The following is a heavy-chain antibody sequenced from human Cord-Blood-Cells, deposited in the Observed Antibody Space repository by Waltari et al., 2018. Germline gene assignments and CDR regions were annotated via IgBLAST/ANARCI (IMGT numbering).Heavy chain of an antibody. D-gene: IGHD2-15*01. CDR1: GYTFTGYY. V-gene: IGHV1-2*02. CDR2: INANSGGT. J-gene: IGHJ5*02. CDR3: ARGPRELYNWFDP. Sequence: VQLAQSGAEAKKPGASVKVSCKASGYTFTGYYMPWVLQAPGQGLEWMGWINANSGGTKYAQKFQGMVTMTRSTSISTAYMELGRLRSDDTAVYSCARGPRELYNWFDPLGQGSLVTVSS.